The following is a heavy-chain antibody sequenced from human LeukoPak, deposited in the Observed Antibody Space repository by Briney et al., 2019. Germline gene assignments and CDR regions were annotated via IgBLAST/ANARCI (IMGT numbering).Heavy chain of an antibody. D-gene: IGHD2-15*01. J-gene: IGHJ4*02. V-gene: IGHV1-2*02. CDR1: GYTFTDYY. CDR3: ARVGLPRSYFDY. Sequence: ASVKVSCKASGYTFTDYYMHWVRQAPGQGLELMGWINPNSGGTNYAQKFQGRVTMTRDTSTSTAYMELSRLRSDDTAVYYCARVGLPRSYFDYWGQGTLVTVSS. CDR2: INPNSGGT.